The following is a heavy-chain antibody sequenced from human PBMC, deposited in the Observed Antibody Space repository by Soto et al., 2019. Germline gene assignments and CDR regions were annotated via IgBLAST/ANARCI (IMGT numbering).Heavy chain of an antibody. CDR1: GGTFSSYA. D-gene: IGHD5-12*01. V-gene: IGHV1-69*13. J-gene: IGHJ5*02. CDR3: ARCLGGYNFYNWFDP. CDR2: IIPIFGTA. Sequence: GASVKVSCKASGGTFSSYAISWVRRAPGQGLEWMGGIIPIFGTANYAQKFQGRVTITADESTSTAYMELSSLRSEDTAVYYCARCLGGYNFYNWFDPWGQGTLVTVSS.